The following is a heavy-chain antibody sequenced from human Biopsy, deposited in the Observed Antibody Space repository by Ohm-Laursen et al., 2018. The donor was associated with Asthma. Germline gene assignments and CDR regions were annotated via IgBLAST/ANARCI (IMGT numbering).Heavy chain of an antibody. V-gene: IGHV1-69*13. Sequence: SVKVSCKVPGGTFSNFAISWVRQAPGQGLEWLGGIMTVFGTTNYAQKFQGRVTITADESTSTAYMELSSLSSDDTAVYYCASDFPKDYVRYNFQFWGQGTLVTVSS. CDR2: IMTVFGTT. J-gene: IGHJ4*02. D-gene: IGHD4-17*01. CDR1: GGTFSNFA. CDR3: ASDFPKDYVRYNFQF.